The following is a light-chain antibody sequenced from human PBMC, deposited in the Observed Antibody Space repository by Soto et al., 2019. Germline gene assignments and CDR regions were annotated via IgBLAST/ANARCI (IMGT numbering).Light chain of an antibody. Sequence: QSVLTQPPSVSAAPGQDVTISCSGSTSNIGLNDVAWYQQLPGTAPKLLLYENNKRPSGIPDRFSGSKSGTSATLGITGLQTGDEADYYCGAWDTSLNGGLFGGGTKLNVL. CDR3: GAWDTSLNGGL. V-gene: IGLV1-51*02. CDR1: TSNIGLND. CDR2: ENN. J-gene: IGLJ2*01.